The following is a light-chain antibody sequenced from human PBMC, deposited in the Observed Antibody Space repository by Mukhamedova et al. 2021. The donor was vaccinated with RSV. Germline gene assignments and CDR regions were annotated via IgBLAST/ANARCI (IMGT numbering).Light chain of an antibody. V-gene: IGLV2-14*03. J-gene: IGLJ3*02. Sequence: GTSSDVGGYNYVSWYQQHPGKAPKLMIYDVSNRPSGVSNRFSGSKSGNTASLTISGLQAEDEADYYCSSYTSSSIWVFGGGTKLTV. CDR3: SSYTSSSIWV. CDR2: DVS. CDR1: SSDVGGYNY.